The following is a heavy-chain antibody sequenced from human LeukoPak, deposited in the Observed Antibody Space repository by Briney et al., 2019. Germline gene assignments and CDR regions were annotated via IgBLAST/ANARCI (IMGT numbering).Heavy chain of an antibody. CDR3: AGDWGGKFVP. D-gene: IGHD3-16*01. V-gene: IGHV1-18*04. J-gene: IGHJ5*02. Sequence: ASVQVSSMASGYSFITYGIIGVRQPPPRGGEWMGWNSHYNGNTNYAQKLQGRVTMTTDTSTTKLYMELRSLRAVDTGVYYCAGDWGGKFVPWGEGAL. CDR1: GYSFITYG. CDR2: NSHYNGNT.